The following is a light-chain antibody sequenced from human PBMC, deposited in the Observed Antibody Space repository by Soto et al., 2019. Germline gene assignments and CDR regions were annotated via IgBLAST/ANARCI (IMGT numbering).Light chain of an antibody. Sequence: QSALAQPASVSGSPGQSITISCTGTSSDVGGYDYVSWYQHHPGKAPKLIIFEVSDRPSGVSNRFSGSKSGNTASLTISGLQVEDEADYYCTSYATSSPYVFGTGTKVP. CDR1: SSDVGGYDY. CDR2: EVS. V-gene: IGLV2-14*01. CDR3: TSYATSSPYV. J-gene: IGLJ1*01.